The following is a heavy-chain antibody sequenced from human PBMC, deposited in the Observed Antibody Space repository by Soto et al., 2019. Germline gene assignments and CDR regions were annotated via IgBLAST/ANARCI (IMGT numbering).Heavy chain of an antibody. Sequence: EVQLVESGGGLVKPGGSLRLSCAASGFTFSSYSMNWVRQAPGKGLEWVSSISSSSSYIYYADSVKGRFTISRDNAKNSLYLQMNSLRAEDTAVYYCAGRRGYSYGRYDYWGQGTLVTVSS. D-gene: IGHD5-18*01. J-gene: IGHJ4*02. CDR2: ISSSSSYI. CDR3: AGRRGYSYGRYDY. CDR1: GFTFSSYS. V-gene: IGHV3-21*01.